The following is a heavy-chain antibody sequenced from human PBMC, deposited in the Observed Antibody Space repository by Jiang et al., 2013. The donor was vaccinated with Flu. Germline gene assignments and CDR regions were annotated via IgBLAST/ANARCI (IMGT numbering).Heavy chain of an antibody. J-gene: IGHJ4*02. CDR1: GGSISSYY. Sequence: SGPGLVKPSETLSLTCTVSGGSISSYYWTWIRQSPEKGLEWIGYVYYTGTTKYNPSLRSRVTISVDTSKNQFFLNMRSMTPADTAVYYCARENTIFGLDYWGRGTLVAVS. D-gene: IGHD3-3*01. CDR3: ARENTIFGLDY. V-gene: IGHV4-59*01. CDR2: VYYTGTT.